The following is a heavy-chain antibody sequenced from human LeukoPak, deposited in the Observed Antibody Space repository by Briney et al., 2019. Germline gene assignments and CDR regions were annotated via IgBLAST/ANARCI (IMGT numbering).Heavy chain of an antibody. V-gene: IGHV1-18*01. CDR2: ISAYNGNT. J-gene: IGHJ4*02. Sequence: ASVKVSCKASGYTFTSYGISWVRQAPGQGLEWMGWISAYNGNTNYAQKFQGRVTMTRDTSTSTVYMELSSLRSEDTAVYYCARDIIDYYDSSGPNFDYWGQGTLVTVSS. D-gene: IGHD3-22*01. CDR1: GYTFTSYG. CDR3: ARDIIDYYDSSGPNFDY.